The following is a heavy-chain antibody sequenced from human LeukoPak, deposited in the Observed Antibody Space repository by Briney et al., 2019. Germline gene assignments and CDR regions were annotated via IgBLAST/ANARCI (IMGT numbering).Heavy chain of an antibody. D-gene: IGHD2-15*01. Sequence: GGSLRLSCAASGFTFSSYAMTWVRQAPGKGLEWVSSITGGGDTTYYADSVRGRFTISRDNSKNTLSVQMNSLRAEDTAVYYCAKQRSEVVVAATNYWGQGTLVTISS. J-gene: IGHJ4*02. CDR3: AKQRSEVVVAATNY. V-gene: IGHV3-23*01. CDR1: GFTFSSYA. CDR2: ITGGGDTT.